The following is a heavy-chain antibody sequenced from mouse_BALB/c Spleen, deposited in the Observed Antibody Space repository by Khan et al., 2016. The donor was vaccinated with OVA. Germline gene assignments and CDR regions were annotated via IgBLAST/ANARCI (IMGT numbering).Heavy chain of an antibody. CDR2: INPSNGYT. V-gene: IGHV1-4*01. D-gene: IGHD2-14*01. CDR3: VRDGAYHRNDGWFAY. Sequence: VQLKESGAELARPGASVKMSCKASGYTFTSYTIHWIKLRPGQGLEWIGYINPSNGYTNYNQKFKDKATLTADKSSTTAYMQLSSLTSDDSAVYYGVRDGAYHRNDGWFAYWGQGTLVTVSA. CDR1: GYTFTSYT. J-gene: IGHJ3*01.